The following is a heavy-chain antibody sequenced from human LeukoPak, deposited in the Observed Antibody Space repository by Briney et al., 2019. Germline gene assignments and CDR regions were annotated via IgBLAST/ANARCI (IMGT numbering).Heavy chain of an antibody. CDR2: ISSSSSTI. J-gene: IGHJ6*02. CDR3: ARDLTVRGVMIPSGMDV. D-gene: IGHD3-10*01. Sequence: GGSLRLSCAASGFTFSSYSMNWVRQAPGKGLEWVSYISSSSSTIYYADSVKGRFTISRDNAKNSLYLQMNSLRAEDTAVYYCARDLTVRGVMIPSGMDVWGQGTTVTVSS. V-gene: IGHV3-48*04. CDR1: GFTFSSYS.